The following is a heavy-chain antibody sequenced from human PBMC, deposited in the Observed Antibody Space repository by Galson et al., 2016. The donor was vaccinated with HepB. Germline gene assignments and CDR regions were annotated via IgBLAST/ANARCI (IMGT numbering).Heavy chain of an antibody. CDR1: GFTFSNYA. Sequence: SLRLSCAASGFTFSNYAMHWVRQTPGKGLEWVAVISYDGTNKYYAGSVKGRFTISRDNSKNTLYLQMNSLRPEDTAVYYCARDLGGDYRVPYYYYGMDVWGQGTTVTVSS. CDR2: ISYDGTNK. J-gene: IGHJ6*02. D-gene: IGHD4-11*01. V-gene: IGHV3-30-3*01. CDR3: ARDLGGDYRVPYYYYGMDV.